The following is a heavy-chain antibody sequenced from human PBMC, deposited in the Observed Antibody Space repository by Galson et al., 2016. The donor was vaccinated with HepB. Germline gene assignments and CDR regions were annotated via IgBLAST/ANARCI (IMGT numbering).Heavy chain of an antibody. Sequence: PALVKPTQTLTLTCTFSGFSLSTSRMCVSWIRQPPGKALEWLALIDWVDGKYYSPSLKTRLTIFKDTSKNQVVLTMTDMDPVDTAPYYCARLLMYFPGDCYSNFDYWRQGTLVTVSS. J-gene: IGHJ4*02. D-gene: IGHD2-21*02. CDR1: GFSLSTSRMC. V-gene: IGHV2-70*01. CDR2: IDWVDGK. CDR3: ARLLMYFPGDCYSNFDY.